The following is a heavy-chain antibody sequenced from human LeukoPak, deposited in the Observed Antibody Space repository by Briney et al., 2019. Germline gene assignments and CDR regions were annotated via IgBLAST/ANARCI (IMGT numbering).Heavy chain of an antibody. CDR1: GFTFSSYA. CDR3: ARDWGDGYNYFRWYFDL. CDR2: ISYDGSNK. V-gene: IGHV3-30-3*01. D-gene: IGHD5-24*01. Sequence: HPGRSLRLSCAASGFTFSSYAMHWVRQAPGKGLEWVAVISYDGSNKYYADSVKGRFTISRDNSKNTLYLQMNSLRAEDTAVYYCARDWGDGYNYFRWYFDLWGRGTLVTVSS. J-gene: IGHJ2*01.